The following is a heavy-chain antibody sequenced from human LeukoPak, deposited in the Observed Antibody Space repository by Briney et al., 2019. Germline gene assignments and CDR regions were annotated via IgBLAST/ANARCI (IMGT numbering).Heavy chain of an antibody. CDR1: GYTFTSYG. CDR3: ARVHFYDSSGYSLINP. V-gene: IGHV1-18*01. J-gene: IGHJ4*02. Sequence: ASVKVSCKASGYTFTSYGISWVRQAPGQGLEWMGWISAYNGNTNYAQKFQGRVTITADKSTSTAYMELSSLRSEDTAVYYCARVHFYDSSGYSLINPWGQGTLVTVSS. CDR2: ISAYNGNT. D-gene: IGHD3-22*01.